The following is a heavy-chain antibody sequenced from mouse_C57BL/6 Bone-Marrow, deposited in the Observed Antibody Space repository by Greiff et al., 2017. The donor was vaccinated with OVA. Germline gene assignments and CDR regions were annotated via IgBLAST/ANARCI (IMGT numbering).Heavy chain of an antibody. D-gene: IGHD2-2*01. Sequence: QVQLQQPGAELVRPGSSVKLSCKASGYTFTSYWMDWVKQRPGQGLEWIGNIYPSDSETHYNQKFKDKATLTVDKSSSTAYMQLSSLTSEDSAVYYCAIYYGYDVLAYWGQGTLVTVSA. CDR1: GYTFTSYW. CDR3: AIYYGYDVLAY. V-gene: IGHV1-61*01. CDR2: IYPSDSET. J-gene: IGHJ3*01.